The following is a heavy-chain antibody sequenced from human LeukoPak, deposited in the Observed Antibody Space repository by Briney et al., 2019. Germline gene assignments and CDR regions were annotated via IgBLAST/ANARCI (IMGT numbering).Heavy chain of an antibody. CDR1: GYTFIYYY. Sequence: ASVKVSCKASGYTFIYYYIYWVRQAPGQGLEWMGIISPSDGTTSYAQKFRGRVTMTKDTSTSTVYMELSSLRSEDTAVYYCARASNGPILDYWGQGTLVIVSS. V-gene: IGHV1-46*01. J-gene: IGHJ4*02. CDR2: ISPSDGTT. CDR3: ARASNGPILDY. D-gene: IGHD2-8*01.